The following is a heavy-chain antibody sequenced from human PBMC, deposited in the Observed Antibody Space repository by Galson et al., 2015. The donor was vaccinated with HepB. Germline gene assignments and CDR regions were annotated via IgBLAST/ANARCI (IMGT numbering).Heavy chain of an antibody. CDR1: GFTFSSYG. D-gene: IGHD5-18*01. Sequence: SLRLSCAASGFTFSSYGMHWVRQAPGKGLEWVAVISYDGSNKYYADSVKGRFTISRDNSKNTLYLQMNSLRAEDTAVYYCAKATAMVTGYFDYWGQGTLVTVSS. V-gene: IGHV3-30*18. CDR3: AKATAMVTGYFDY. CDR2: ISYDGSNK. J-gene: IGHJ4*02.